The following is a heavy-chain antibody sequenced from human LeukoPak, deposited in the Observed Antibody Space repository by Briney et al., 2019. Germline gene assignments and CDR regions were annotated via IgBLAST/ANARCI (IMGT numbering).Heavy chain of an antibody. CDR1: GFTFDDYG. Sequence: PGGSLRLSCAASGFTFDDYGMSWVRQAPGKGLEWVSGINWNGGRTGYVDSVKGRFTISRDNAKNSLYLQMNSLRAEDTAVYYCASRNQYCGGDCFWAFDIWGRGTMVTVSS. J-gene: IGHJ3*02. CDR3: ASRNQYCGGDCFWAFDI. CDR2: INWNGGRT. D-gene: IGHD2-21*02. V-gene: IGHV3-20*04.